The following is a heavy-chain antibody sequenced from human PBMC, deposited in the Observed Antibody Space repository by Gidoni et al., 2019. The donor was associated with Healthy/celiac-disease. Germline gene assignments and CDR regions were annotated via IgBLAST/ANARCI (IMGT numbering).Heavy chain of an antibody. Sequence: ELQLVESGGGLVQPGGSLRLSCAASGFTFSSYEMNWVRQAPGKGLEWVSYISSSGSTIYYADYVKGRFTISRDNAKNSLYLQMNRLRAEETAVYYCARDQGLYYDMDVWGQGTTVTVSS. V-gene: IGHV3-48*03. CDR1: GFTFSSYE. J-gene: IGHJ6*02. CDR3: ARDQGLYYDMDV. D-gene: IGHD3-16*01. CDR2: ISSSGSTI.